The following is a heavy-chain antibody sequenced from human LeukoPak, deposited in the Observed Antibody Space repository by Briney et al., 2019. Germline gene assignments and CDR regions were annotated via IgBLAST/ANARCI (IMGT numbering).Heavy chain of an antibody. D-gene: IGHD3-16*01. CDR2: INPNSGGT. CDR3: ARMITFGGAGNY. CDR1: GGTFSSYA. V-gene: IGHV1-2*02. J-gene: IGHJ4*02. Sequence: GASVKVSCKASGGTFSSYAISWVRQAPGQGLEWMGWINPNSGGTNYAQKFQGRVTMTRDTSISTAYMELSRLRSDDTAVYYCARMITFGGAGNYWGQGTLVTVSS.